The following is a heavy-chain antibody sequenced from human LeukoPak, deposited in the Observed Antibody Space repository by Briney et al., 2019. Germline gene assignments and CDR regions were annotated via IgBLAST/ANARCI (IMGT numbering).Heavy chain of an antibody. CDR3: ARGYSDYPYFFDS. D-gene: IGHD5-12*01. CDR1: GGSINSGTYS. V-gene: IGHV4-30-2*01. Sequence: SETLSLTCAGSGGSINSGTYSWNWIRQPPGKGLEWVGYIFHSGSTYYSPSLKSRVTISVDTSKAQFSLKLSSVTAADTAMYYCARGYSDYPYFFDSWGQGALVTVSS. CDR2: IFHSGST. J-gene: IGHJ4*02.